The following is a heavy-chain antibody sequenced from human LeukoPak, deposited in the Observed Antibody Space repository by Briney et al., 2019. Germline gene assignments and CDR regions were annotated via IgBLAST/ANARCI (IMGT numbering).Heavy chain of an antibody. CDR2: ISAYNGNT. D-gene: IGHD3-22*01. Sequence: ASVTVSCKASGYTFTSYGISWVRQAPGQGLEWMGWISAYNGNTNYAQKLQGRVTMTTDTSTSTAYMELRSLRSDDTAVYYCARDATITMIVVVSMYYFDYWGQGTLVTVSS. CDR3: ARDATITMIVVVSMYYFDY. CDR1: GYTFTSYG. V-gene: IGHV1-18*01. J-gene: IGHJ4*02.